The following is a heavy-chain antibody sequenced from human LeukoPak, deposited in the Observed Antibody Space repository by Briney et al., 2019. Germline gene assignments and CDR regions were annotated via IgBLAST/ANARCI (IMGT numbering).Heavy chain of an antibody. CDR3: ARDRSGTWYYYY. D-gene: IGHD6-25*01. Sequence: PGGSLRLSCAASGFTFSGYSMNWVRQAPGKGLEWVAYISSSSSTIHYADSVKGRFTISRDNAKNSLYLQMNSLRDEDTAVYYCARDRSGTWYYYYWGQGTLVTVSS. CDR2: ISSSSSTI. J-gene: IGHJ4*02. CDR1: GFTFSGYS. V-gene: IGHV3-48*02.